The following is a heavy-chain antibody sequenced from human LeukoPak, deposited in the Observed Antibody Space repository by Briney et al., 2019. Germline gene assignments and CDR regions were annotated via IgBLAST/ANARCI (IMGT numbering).Heavy chain of an antibody. D-gene: IGHD2-15*01. CDR1: GGSISSSSYY. CDR2: IYYSGST. CDR3: ARGKGGLYYFDS. Sequence: PPETLSLTCTVSGGSISSSSYYWGWIRQPPGKGLEWIGSIYYSGSTYYNPSLKSRVTISVDTSKNQFSLKLSSVTAADTAVYYCARGKGGLYYFDSWGQGTLVTVSS. J-gene: IGHJ4*02. V-gene: IGHV4-39*07.